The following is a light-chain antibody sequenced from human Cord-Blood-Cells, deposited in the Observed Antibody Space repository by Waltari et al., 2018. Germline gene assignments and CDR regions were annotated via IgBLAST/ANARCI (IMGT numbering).Light chain of an antibody. CDR2: AAS. J-gene: IGKJ5*01. CDR3: QQSYSTPPIT. V-gene: IGKV1-39*01. CDR1: QSISSY. Sequence: DIKMTQSPSSLSASVGGRVTIPCRASQSISSYLNWYQQKPGKAPKLLIYAASSLQSGVPSRFSGSGSGTDFTLTISSLQPEDFATYYCQQSYSTPPITFGQGTRLEIK.